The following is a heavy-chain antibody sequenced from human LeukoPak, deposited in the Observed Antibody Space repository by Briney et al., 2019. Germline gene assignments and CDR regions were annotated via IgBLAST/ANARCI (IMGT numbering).Heavy chain of an antibody. V-gene: IGHV3-48*01. CDR3: ARLANLYYYGSGSYYY. CDR2: ISSSSSTI. CDR1: GFTFSSYS. Sequence: GGSLRLSCAASGFTFSSYSLNWVRQAPGKGLEWVSYISSSSSTIYYADSVKGRFTISRDNAKNSLYLQMNSLRAEDTAVYYCARLANLYYYGSGSYYYWGQRTLVTVSS. D-gene: IGHD3-10*01. J-gene: IGHJ4*02.